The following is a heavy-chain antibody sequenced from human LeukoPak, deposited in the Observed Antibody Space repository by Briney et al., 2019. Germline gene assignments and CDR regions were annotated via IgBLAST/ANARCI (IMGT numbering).Heavy chain of an antibody. V-gene: IGHV4-38-2*01. CDR2: IYHSGSA. CDR3: ARLYSSYYFDY. Sequence: PSETLSLTCGVSGYSITNGYYWAWIRQPPGKGLEWFAYIYHSGSAYYNPSLKSRVTISVDTSKNQFSLELSFVTAADTAVYYCARLYSSYYFDYWGQGTLVTVSS. J-gene: IGHJ4*02. CDR1: GYSITNGYY. D-gene: IGHD6-6*01.